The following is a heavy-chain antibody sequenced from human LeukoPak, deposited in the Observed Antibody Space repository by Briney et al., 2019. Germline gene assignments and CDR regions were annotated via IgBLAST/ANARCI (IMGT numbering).Heavy chain of an antibody. D-gene: IGHD3-10*01. CDR1: GGSVSSGSYY. CDR3: VRSMVRGVPYYYYGMDV. V-gene: IGHV4-61*01. J-gene: IGHJ6*04. Sequence: SETLSLTCTVSGGSVSSGSYYWSWIRQPPGKGLEWIGYIYYSGSTNYNPSLKSRVTISVDTSKNQFSLKLSSVTAADTAVYYCVRSMVRGVPYYYYGMDVWGKGTTVTVSS. CDR2: IYYSGST.